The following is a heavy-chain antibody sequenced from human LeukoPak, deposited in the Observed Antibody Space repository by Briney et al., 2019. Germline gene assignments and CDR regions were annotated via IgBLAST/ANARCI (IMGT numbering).Heavy chain of an antibody. D-gene: IGHD1-26*01. Sequence: ASVKVSCKASGGTFSSYVISWVRQAPGQGLQWMGGIIPMFGAVNYAQKFQGRVTITADKSTGTAYMELSSLRSEDTAVYYCARGFRGASFDYWGQGTLVTVSS. CDR2: IIPMFGAV. J-gene: IGHJ4*02. V-gene: IGHV1-69*06. CDR1: GGTFSSYV. CDR3: ARGFRGASFDY.